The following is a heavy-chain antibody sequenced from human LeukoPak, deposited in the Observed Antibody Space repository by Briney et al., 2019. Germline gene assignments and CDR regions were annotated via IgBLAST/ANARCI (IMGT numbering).Heavy chain of an antibody. CDR3: ARGRSSYYYDSSGYYRNNWFDP. D-gene: IGHD3-22*01. Sequence: PSDTLSLTCAVYGGSFSGYYWSWLRQPPGKGLEWIGEINHSGSTNYNPSLKSRVTISVDTSNNQFSLKLSSVTAADTAVYYCARGRSSYYYDSSGYYRNNWFDPWGQGTLVTVSS. CDR2: INHSGST. V-gene: IGHV4-34*01. CDR1: GGSFSGYY. J-gene: IGHJ5*02.